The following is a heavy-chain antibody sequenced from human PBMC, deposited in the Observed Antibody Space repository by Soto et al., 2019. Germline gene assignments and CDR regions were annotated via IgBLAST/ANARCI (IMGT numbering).Heavy chain of an antibody. V-gene: IGHV4-59*08. D-gene: IGHD2-15*01. CDR2: IYYSGST. J-gene: IGHJ4*02. CDR3: AITEDIFSYYFDY. CDR1: GGSISSYY. Sequence: PSETLSLTCTVSGGSISSYYWSWIRQPPGKGLEWIGYIYYSGSTNYNPSLKSRVTISVDTSKNQFSLKLSSVTAADTAVYYCAITEDIFSYYFDYWGQGTLVTVSS.